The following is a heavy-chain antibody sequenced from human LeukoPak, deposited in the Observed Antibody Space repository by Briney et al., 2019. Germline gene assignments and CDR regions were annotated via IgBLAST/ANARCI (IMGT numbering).Heavy chain of an antibody. V-gene: IGHV3-20*04. CDR2: INWNGGST. CDR3: ARDVKLELSFDY. Sequence: TGGSLRLSCAASGFTFDDYGMSWVRQAPGKGLEWVSGINWNGGSTGYADSVKGRFTISRDNAKNSLYLQMNSLRSDDTAVYYCARDVKLELSFDYWGQGTLVTVSS. CDR1: GFTFDDYG. D-gene: IGHD1-7*01. J-gene: IGHJ4*02.